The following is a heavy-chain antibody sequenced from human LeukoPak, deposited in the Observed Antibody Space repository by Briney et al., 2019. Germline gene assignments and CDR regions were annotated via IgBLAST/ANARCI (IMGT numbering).Heavy chain of an antibody. J-gene: IGHJ3*02. V-gene: IGHV3-64*01. CDR2: ILPNGGST. CDR1: GFTFSSYV. Sequence: GGSLRLSCAASGFTFSSYVMHWVRQAPGKGLEYVSAILPNGGSTSYANSVRGRFTISRDNSKNTLCLQMGSLRVEDMAVYYCARDRDGGFAFDIWGQGTMVTVSS. D-gene: IGHD2-15*01. CDR3: ARDRDGGFAFDI.